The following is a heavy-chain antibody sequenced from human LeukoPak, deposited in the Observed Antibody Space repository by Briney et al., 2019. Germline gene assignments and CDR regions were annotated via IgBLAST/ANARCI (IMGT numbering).Heavy chain of an antibody. V-gene: IGHV3-23*01. CDR2: IRDSGSST. J-gene: IGHJ4*02. CDR1: GFTFSSYV. CDR3: AKELASDY. Sequence: GGSLRLSCAASGFTFSSYVMSWVRQAPGKGLEWVSAIRDSGSSTHYADSVKGRFTTSRDNSKNTLFLQMNSLRAEDTAVYYCAKELASDYWGQGTLVTVSS.